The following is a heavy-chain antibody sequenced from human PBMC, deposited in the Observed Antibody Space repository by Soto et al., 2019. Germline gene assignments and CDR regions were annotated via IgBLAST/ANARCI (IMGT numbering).Heavy chain of an antibody. CDR3: AKDARVIFGVVYYFDY. Sequence: QVQLVESGGGVVQPGTSLRLSCAASGFSFSSYGMHWVRQAPGKGLEWVAVISYDGSNKYYADSVKGRFTISRDNSKNTLYLQMNSLRAEDTAVYYCAKDARVIFGVVYYFDYWGQGTLVTVSS. V-gene: IGHV3-30*18. J-gene: IGHJ4*02. CDR2: ISYDGSNK. D-gene: IGHD3-3*01. CDR1: GFSFSSYG.